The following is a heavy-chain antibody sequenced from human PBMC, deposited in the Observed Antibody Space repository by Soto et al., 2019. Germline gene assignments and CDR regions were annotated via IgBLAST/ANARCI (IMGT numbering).Heavy chain of an antibody. CDR3: ASTKIPFQLVQVGWVDY. J-gene: IGHJ4*02. CDR2: IYYSGST. Sequence: SETLSLTCTVSGGSISSSSYYWGWIRQPPGKGLEWIGSIYYSGSTYYNPSLKSRVTISVDTSKNQFSLKLSSVTAADTAVYYCASTKIPFQLVQVGWVDYWGQGTLVTVSS. D-gene: IGHD6-13*01. V-gene: IGHV4-39*01. CDR1: GGSISSSSYY.